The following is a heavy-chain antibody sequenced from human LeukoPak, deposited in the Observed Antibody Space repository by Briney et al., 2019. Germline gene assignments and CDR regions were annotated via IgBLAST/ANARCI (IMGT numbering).Heavy chain of an antibody. J-gene: IGHJ4*02. CDR2: IRQDGREK. V-gene: IGHV3-7*01. D-gene: IGHD3-22*01. CDR1: GFTLDKYW. CDR3: ARDIDSSGYYEN. Sequence: PGGSLRLSCVASGFTLDKYWMTWVRQAPGKGLEWVANIRQDGREKDLVDSVKGRFTISRDNATSSVYLQMNSVRAEDTAVYYCARDIDSSGYYENWGQGTLVTVSS.